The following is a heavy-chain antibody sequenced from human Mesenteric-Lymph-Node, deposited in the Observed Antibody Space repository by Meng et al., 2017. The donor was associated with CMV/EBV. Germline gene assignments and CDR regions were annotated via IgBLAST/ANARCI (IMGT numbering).Heavy chain of an antibody. Sequence: GESLKISCAGSGFTFSSYWMTLVRQGPGKGLGWVASIKDDGSEKYYVDSVKGRFIISRDNAKNSLYLQMNSLRVEDTAIYYCARDNGYFDYWGQGTLVTVSS. CDR3: ARDNGYFDY. CDR1: GFTFSSYW. V-gene: IGHV3-7*01. CDR2: IKDDGSEK. J-gene: IGHJ4*02. D-gene: IGHD2-8*01.